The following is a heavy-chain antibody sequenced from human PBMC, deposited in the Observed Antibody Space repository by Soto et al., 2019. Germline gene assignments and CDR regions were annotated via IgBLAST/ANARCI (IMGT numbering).Heavy chain of an antibody. CDR1: GGSFSGYY. CDR2: INHSGST. V-gene: IGHV4-34*01. Sequence: PSETLSLTCAVYGGSFSGYYWSWIRQPPGKGLEWIGEINHSGSTNYNPSLKSRVTISVDTSKNQFSLKLTSVTAADTAVYYCARGRVIAVVGGGWFDPWGQGTLVTVS. CDR3: ARGRVIAVVGGGWFDP. D-gene: IGHD6-19*01. J-gene: IGHJ5*02.